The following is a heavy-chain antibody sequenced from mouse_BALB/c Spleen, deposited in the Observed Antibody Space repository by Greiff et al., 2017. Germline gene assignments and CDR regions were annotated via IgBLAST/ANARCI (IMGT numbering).Heavy chain of an antibody. V-gene: IGHV5-6*01. CDR1: GFTFSSYG. Sequence: QLVESGGDLVKPGGSLKLSCAASGFTFSSYGMSWVRQTPDKRLEWVATISSGGSYTYYPDSVKGRFTISRDNAKNTLYLQMSSLKSEDTAMYYCARHRDYWGQGTSVTVSS. CDR3: ARHRDY. CDR2: ISSGGSYT. J-gene: IGHJ4*01.